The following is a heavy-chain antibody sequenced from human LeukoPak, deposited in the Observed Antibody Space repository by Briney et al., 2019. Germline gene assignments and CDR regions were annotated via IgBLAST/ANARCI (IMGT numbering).Heavy chain of an antibody. J-gene: IGHJ4*02. CDR2: TYAGGTT. D-gene: IGHD2-21*02. CDR3: AREHKVYDGDGCYYGY. Sequence: PETLSLTCTVSGGSISNYYWSWIRQPAGKGLEWIGRTYAGGTTDHNPSLKSRVTMSVDSSKNQFSLRLSSVTAADTAVYYCAREHKVYDGDGCYYGYWGQGTLVTVSS. V-gene: IGHV4-4*07. CDR1: GGSISNYY.